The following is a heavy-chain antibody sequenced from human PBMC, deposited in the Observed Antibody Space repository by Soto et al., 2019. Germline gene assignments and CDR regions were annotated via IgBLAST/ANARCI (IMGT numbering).Heavy chain of an antibody. J-gene: IGHJ6*02. V-gene: IGHV1-46*01. Sequence: ASVKVSCKASAYTLTSYYMHWVRQAPGQGLEWMGIINPSGGSTSYAHKFQGRVTMTTDTSTSTVYMELSSLRSDDTAVYYCARAELERGEVGYFGMDVWGQGTTVTVSS. CDR1: AYTLTSYY. CDR3: ARAELERGEVGYFGMDV. D-gene: IGHD1-1*01. CDR2: INPSGGST.